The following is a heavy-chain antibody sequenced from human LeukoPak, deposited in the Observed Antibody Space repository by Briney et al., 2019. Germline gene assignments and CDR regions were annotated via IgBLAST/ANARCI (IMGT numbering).Heavy chain of an antibody. V-gene: IGHV1-18*01. D-gene: IGHD3-10*01. CDR2: ISAYNGNT. CDR3: ARRSMVRGGVDY. CDR1: GYTFTSYD. Sequence: ASVKVSCKASGYTFTSYDINWVRQAPGQGLEWMGWISAYNGNTNYAQKLQGRVTMTTDTSTSTAYMELRSLRSDDTAVYYCARRSMVRGGVDYWGQGTLVTVSS. J-gene: IGHJ4*02.